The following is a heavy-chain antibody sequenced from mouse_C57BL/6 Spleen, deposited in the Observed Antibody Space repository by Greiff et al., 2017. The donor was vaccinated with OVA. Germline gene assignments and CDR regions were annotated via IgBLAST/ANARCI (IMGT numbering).Heavy chain of an antibody. J-gene: IGHJ2*01. CDR3: ASSSVGSESYFDF. Sequence: VQLQQPGAELVRPGTSVKLSCKASGYTFTSYWMHWVKQRPGQGLAWIGVIDPSDSYTNYNQKFKGKATLTVDTSSSTAYMQLSSLTSEDSAVYYCASSSVGSESYFDFWGQGTTLTVSS. CDR1: GYTFTSYW. D-gene: IGHD6-1*01. CDR2: IDPSDSYT. V-gene: IGHV1-59*01.